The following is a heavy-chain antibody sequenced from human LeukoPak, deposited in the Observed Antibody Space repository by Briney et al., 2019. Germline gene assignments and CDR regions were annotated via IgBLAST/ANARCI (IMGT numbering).Heavy chain of an antibody. CDR2: IKKDGSEK. J-gene: IGHJ4*01. Sequence: PGGSLRLSCAASGFTFSSNGMHWVRQPPGKGLEWVAIIKKDGSEKYYVDSVMGRFTISRDNAETSLYLQMNSLRSETTALYYCARGRYRGTTFFFDYWGQGTLVSVSS. CDR3: ARGRYRGTTFFFDY. D-gene: IGHD1-26*01. V-gene: IGHV3-7*01. CDR1: GFTFSSNG.